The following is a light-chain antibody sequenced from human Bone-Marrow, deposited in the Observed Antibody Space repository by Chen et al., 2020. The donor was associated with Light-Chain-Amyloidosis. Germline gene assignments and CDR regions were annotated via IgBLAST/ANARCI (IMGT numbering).Light chain of an antibody. CDR2: RDT. Sequence: SYELTQPPSVSVSPGQTARITCSGDDLPTKYAYWYQQKPGQAPVLVIHRDTERPSGISERFSGSSSATTATLTISGVQAEEEADYHCQSADSSGTYEVIFGGGTKLTVL. J-gene: IGLJ2*01. V-gene: IGLV3-25*02. CDR1: DLPTKY. CDR3: QSADSSGTYEVI.